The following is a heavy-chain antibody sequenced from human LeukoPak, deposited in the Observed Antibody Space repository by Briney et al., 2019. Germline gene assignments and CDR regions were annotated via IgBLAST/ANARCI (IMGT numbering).Heavy chain of an antibody. V-gene: IGHV4-39*07. CDR2: IYYTGNT. Sequence: PSETLSLTCTVPGGSIASSSNYWLWLRQPPGKGLEWIGSIYYTGNTYYNPSLKSRVTISVDTSKNQFSLNLASVTAADTAVYYCARVGVFGYCTRDSCHSPFDYWGQGTLVTVSS. J-gene: IGHJ4*02. D-gene: IGHD2-15*01. CDR3: ARVGVFGYCTRDSCHSPFDY. CDR1: GGSIASSSNY.